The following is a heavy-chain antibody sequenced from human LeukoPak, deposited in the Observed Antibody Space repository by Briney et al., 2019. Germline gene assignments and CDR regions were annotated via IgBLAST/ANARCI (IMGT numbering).Heavy chain of an antibody. Sequence: GGSLRLSCAASGFGFSSFGMHWVRQAPGRGLEWVALLSFDGNHQFYADSVKGRFTLSRDNFKNMVFLEMTSLRVEDTAVYYCARDWFDSGWYLDHWGQGALVTVSS. CDR2: LSFDGNHQ. CDR1: GFGFSSFG. D-gene: IGHD6-19*01. J-gene: IGHJ4*02. V-gene: IGHV3-30*03. CDR3: ARDWFDSGWYLDH.